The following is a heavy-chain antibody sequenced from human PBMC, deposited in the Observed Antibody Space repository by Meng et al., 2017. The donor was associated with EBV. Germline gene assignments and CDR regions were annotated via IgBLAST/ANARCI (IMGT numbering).Heavy chain of an antibody. CDR1: GYTFTGDY. Sequence: QVEMVQSVAGLKMTGASGKVCCQASGYTFTGDYMHWVRQAPGQGLEWMGRINPNNGGTNYAQKFQGRVTMTRDTSIRTAYMELSRLRSDDTAVYYCARVGIAVAGTGDYWGQGTLVTVSS. D-gene: IGHD6-19*01. CDR3: ARVGIAVAGTGDY. V-gene: IGHV1-2*06. J-gene: IGHJ4*02. CDR2: INPNNGGT.